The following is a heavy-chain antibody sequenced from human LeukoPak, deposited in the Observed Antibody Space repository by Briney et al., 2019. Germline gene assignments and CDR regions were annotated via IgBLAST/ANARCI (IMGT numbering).Heavy chain of an antibody. CDR2: INPNSGGT. V-gene: IGHV1-2*02. CDR3: ARGLHCSGGTCSDS. D-gene: IGHD2-15*01. Sequence: ASVKVSCKASGYTFTGYYVHWVRQAPGQGLEWMGWINPNSGGTNYAQKFRGRVTMTRDTSISTAYMELGRLRSDDTAVYYCARGLHCSGGTCSDSWGQGTLVTVSS. CDR1: GYTFTGYY. J-gene: IGHJ4*02.